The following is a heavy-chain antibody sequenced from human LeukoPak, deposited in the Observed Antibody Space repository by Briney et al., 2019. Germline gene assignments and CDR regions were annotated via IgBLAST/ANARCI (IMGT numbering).Heavy chain of an antibody. V-gene: IGHV3-30*02. Sequence: PGGSLRLSCAASGFTFTAHAMHWVRQAPGKWLEWVAFIRFDGSNKYYADSVKGRFTISRDNSRNTVYLQMNSLGADDSALYYCAKDSSQGTIYDNSVAPVLGWGQGTLVTVSS. CDR3: AKDSSQGTIYDNSVAPVLG. D-gene: IGHD3-22*01. CDR2: IRFDGSNK. CDR1: GFTFTAHA. J-gene: IGHJ4*02.